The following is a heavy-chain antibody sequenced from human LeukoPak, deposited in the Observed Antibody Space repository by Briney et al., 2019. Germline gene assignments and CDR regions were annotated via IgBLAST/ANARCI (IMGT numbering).Heavy chain of an antibody. CDR1: GFTVSSYR. J-gene: IGHJ5*02. CDR3: ARGTVADRQRAPPKEWFGP. Sequence: GGSLRLSCEASGFTVSSYRMNWVRQGPGKGREWVSSISSSSTYIYYADSVKGRFTISRDNATNSLYLQMNSLRAEDTAVYYCARGTVADRQRAPPKEWFGPWGQGTLVTVSS. D-gene: IGHD6-6*01. CDR2: ISSSSTYI. V-gene: IGHV3-21*01.